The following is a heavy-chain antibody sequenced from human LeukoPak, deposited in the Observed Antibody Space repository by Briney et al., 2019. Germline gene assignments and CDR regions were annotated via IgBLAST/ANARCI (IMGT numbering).Heavy chain of an antibody. CDR2: IYYSGST. CDR3: ARPRADAFDI. J-gene: IGHJ3*02. CDR1: GGSISSSSYY. Sequence: SETLSLTCTVSGGSISSSSYYWGWIRQPPGKGLEWIGSIYYSGSTYYNPSLRSRVTISVDTSKNQFSLKLSSVTAADTAVYYCARPRADAFDIWGQGTMVTVSS. V-gene: IGHV4-39*01.